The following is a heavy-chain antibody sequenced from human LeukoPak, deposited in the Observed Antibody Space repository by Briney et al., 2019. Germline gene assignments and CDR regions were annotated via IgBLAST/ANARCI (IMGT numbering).Heavy chain of an antibody. CDR2: IYHSGST. V-gene: IGHV4-38-2*02. CDR1: GYSISSGYY. Sequence: PSETLSLTCTVSGYSISSGYYWGWIRQPPGKGLEWIGSIYHSGSTYYNPSLKSRVTISVDTSKNQSSLKLSSVTAADTAVYYCARGPHYAIFGVVKPSGAFDIWGQGTMVTVSS. CDR3: ARGPHYAIFGVVKPSGAFDI. D-gene: IGHD3-3*01. J-gene: IGHJ3*02.